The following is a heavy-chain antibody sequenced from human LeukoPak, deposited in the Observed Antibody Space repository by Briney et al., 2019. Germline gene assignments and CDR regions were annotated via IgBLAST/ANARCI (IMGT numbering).Heavy chain of an antibody. D-gene: IGHD3-10*01. J-gene: IGHJ4*02. CDR3: ARHYDGSGSYTPNFDY. V-gene: IGHV4-34*01. CDR2: INHSGGT. Sequence: SETLSLTCAVYGGSFSGYYCSWIRQPPGKGLEWIGEINHSGGTNYNPSLRGRFTISVDRSKNQFSLKLSSVTAADTAVYYCARHYDGSGSYTPNFDYWGQATLVTVSS. CDR1: GGSFSGYY.